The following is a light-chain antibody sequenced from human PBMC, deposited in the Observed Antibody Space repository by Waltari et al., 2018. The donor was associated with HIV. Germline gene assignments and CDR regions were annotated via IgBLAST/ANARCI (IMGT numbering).Light chain of an antibody. V-gene: IGKV3-20*01. CDR2: GAS. CDR3: QQYGSSPPYT. CDR1: QSVSSNY. Sequence: EIVLTQSPGTLSLSPGERAPLSCRASQSVSSNYLAWYQQKPGQAPRLLIYGASNRATGIPDRFSGSGYGTDFTLTISRLEPEDFAVYYCQQYGSSPPYTFGQGTKLEIK. J-gene: IGKJ2*01.